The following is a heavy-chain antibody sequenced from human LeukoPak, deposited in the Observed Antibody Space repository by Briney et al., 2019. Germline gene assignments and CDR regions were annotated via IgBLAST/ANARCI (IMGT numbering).Heavy chain of an antibody. V-gene: IGHV4-4*07. CDR1: GGSLSGFY. D-gene: IGHD1-1*01. CDR2: TSTSGST. J-gene: IGHJ4*02. Sequence: SETLSLTCTVSGGSLSGFYWNWIRQPAGKGLEWVGRTSTSGSTNHNPSLKSRVTMSVDTSKKQVSLKLSSVTAADTAVYFCARSYDVQTPDYWGQGTLVTVSS. CDR3: ARSYDVQTPDY.